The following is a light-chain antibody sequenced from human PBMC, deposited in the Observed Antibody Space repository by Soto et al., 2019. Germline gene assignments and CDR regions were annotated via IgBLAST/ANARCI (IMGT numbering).Light chain of an antibody. Sequence: EIVMTQSPATVSVSPLEIATLSCRASQSVGSNLAWYQQKPGQAPRLLIYGASTRANGIPARFSGTGSGTEFTLTISSLQSDDFALYYCQQYTKWPRFGPGTKVDIK. CDR2: GAS. V-gene: IGKV3-15*01. CDR3: QQYTKWPR. J-gene: IGKJ3*01. CDR1: QSVGSN.